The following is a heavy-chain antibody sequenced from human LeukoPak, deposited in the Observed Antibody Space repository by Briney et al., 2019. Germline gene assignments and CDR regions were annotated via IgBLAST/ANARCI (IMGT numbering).Heavy chain of an antibody. J-gene: IGHJ4*02. Sequence: VGSLRLSCVASGISVSGTFMSWVRQAPGKGLEWVSTMYSGGATHYADSVKGRFSVSRDNVENTLYLQMDNLRVEDTAVYYCARVVTFELDYWGQGTPVLVSS. D-gene: IGHD3-10*01. CDR2: MYSGGAT. CDR1: GISVSGTF. CDR3: ARVVTFELDY. V-gene: IGHV3-53*01.